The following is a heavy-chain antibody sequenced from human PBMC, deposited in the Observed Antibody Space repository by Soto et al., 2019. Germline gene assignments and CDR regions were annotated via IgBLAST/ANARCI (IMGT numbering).Heavy chain of an antibody. J-gene: IGHJ3*02. CDR2: MWYDGTNK. D-gene: IGHD3-16*01. V-gene: IGHV3-33*01. CDR3: ARDATFGTKGGAFDI. CDR1: GFTFRIYS. Sequence: GGSLRLSCAASGFTFRIYSMHWVRQSPGKGLEWVAVMWYDGTNKYYGESVKGRFTIARDNSENTLYLQMNSLRVEDTAVYYCARDATFGTKGGAFDIWGHGTLVTVSS.